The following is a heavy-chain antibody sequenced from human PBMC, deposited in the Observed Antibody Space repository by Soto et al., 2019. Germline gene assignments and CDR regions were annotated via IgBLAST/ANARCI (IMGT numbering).Heavy chain of an antibody. J-gene: IGHJ4*02. CDR1: GFTFSSYS. CDR3: ATGMYYDILTGYYLAYYFDY. CDR2: ISSSSSTI. V-gene: IGHV3-48*01. Sequence: PGGSLRLSCAASGFTFSSYSMNWVRQAPGKGLEWVSYISSSSSTIYYADSVKGRFTISRDNAKNSLYLQMNSLRAEDTAVYYCATGMYYDILTGYYLAYYFDYWGQGTLVTVSS. D-gene: IGHD3-9*01.